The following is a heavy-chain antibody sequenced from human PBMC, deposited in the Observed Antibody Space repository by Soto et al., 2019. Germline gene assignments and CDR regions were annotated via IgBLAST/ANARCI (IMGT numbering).Heavy chain of an antibody. D-gene: IGHD3-10*01. Sequence: QVQLVESGGGVVQPGRSLRLSCAASAFNFNLYAIHWVRQAPGKGLEWVAVISFDGSNQYYADSVRGRFTISRDNSKNALYLQMNSLRAEDTAVYYCAREFERGSVYGMDVWGQGTTVTVSS. V-gene: IGHV3-30-3*01. CDR2: ISFDGSNQ. CDR1: AFNFNLYA. J-gene: IGHJ6*02. CDR3: AREFERGSVYGMDV.